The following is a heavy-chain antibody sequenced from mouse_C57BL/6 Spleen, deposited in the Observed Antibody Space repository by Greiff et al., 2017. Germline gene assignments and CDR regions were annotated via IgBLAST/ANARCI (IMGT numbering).Heavy chain of an antibody. CDR3: ARDRNYYGSSYAMDY. V-gene: IGHV5-4*01. D-gene: IGHD1-1*01. J-gene: IGHJ4*01. CDR2: ISDGGSYT. Sequence: VQLKESGGGLVKPGGSLKLSCAASGFTFSSYAMSWVRQTPEKRLEWVATISDGGSYTYYPDNVKGRFTISRDNAKNNLYLQMSHLKSEDTAMYYCARDRNYYGSSYAMDYWGQGTSVTVSS. CDR1: GFTFSSYA.